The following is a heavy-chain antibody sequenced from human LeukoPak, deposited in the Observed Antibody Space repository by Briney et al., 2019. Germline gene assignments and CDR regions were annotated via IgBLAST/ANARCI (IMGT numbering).Heavy chain of an antibody. Sequence: GGSLRLSCAASGFTFDDYGMSWVRQAPGKGLEWVSGINWNGGSTGYADSVKGRFTISRDNAKNSLYLQMNSLRAEDTALYYCVFYSYGYRDFDYWGQGTLVTVSS. CDR2: INWNGGST. CDR3: VFYSYGYRDFDY. CDR1: GFTFDDYG. V-gene: IGHV3-20*04. D-gene: IGHD5-18*01. J-gene: IGHJ4*02.